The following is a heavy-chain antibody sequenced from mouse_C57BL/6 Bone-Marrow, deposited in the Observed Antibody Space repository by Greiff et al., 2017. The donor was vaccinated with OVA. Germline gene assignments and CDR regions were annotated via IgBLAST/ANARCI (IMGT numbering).Heavy chain of an antibody. V-gene: IGHV12-3*01. Sequence: VKLMESGPGLVKPSQSLFLTCSITGFPITSGYYWIWIRQPPGKPLEWMGYITHSGETFYNPSLQSPISITRETSKNQFFLQLNSVTTEDTAMYYYAGDELRTLFAYWGQGTLVTVSA. D-gene: IGHD1-1*01. CDR1: GFPITSGYY. CDR3: AGDELRTLFAY. CDR2: ITHSGET. J-gene: IGHJ3*01.